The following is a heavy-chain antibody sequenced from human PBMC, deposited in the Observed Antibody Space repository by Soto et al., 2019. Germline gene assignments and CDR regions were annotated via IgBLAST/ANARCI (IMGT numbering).Heavy chain of an antibody. V-gene: IGHV3-23*03. Sequence: PGGSLRLSCAASGFSLSDHGVNWVRQAPGKGLEWISSVNRGASSLYHADSVKGRFTISRDNSKNTLYLHMTNLRAEDTAVYYCAKDGNWLDVYYDVWGQGTPVTVSS. CDR1: GFSLSDHG. D-gene: IGHD3-16*01. CDR2: VNRGASSL. CDR3: AKDGNWLDVYYDV. J-gene: IGHJ4*02.